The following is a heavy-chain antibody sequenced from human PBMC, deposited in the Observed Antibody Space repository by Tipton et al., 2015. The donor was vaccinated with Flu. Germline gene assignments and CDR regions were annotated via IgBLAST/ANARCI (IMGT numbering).Heavy chain of an antibody. V-gene: IGHV1-46*01. CDR3: ARNGGDLTHYYYYGMDV. J-gene: IGHJ6*02. D-gene: IGHD2-21*02. Sequence: VQLVQSGAEVKKPGASVKVSCKASGYTFTSYYMHWVRQAPGQGLEYMGIINPSGGSTSYAQKFQGRLTMTRDTSTSTVYMELSSLRSEDTAVYYCARNGGDLTHYYYYGMDVWGQGTTVTVSS. CDR1: GYTFTSYY. CDR2: INPSGGST.